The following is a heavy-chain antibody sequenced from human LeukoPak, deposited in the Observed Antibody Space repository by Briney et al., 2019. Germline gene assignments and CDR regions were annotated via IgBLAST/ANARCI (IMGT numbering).Heavy chain of an antibody. CDR3: ATFGGEGGFLHY. CDR1: GDFISGSY. CDR2: IYTTGTA. Sequence: SETLSLTCTVSGDFISGSYWSWIRQPAGKGLEWIGRIYTTGTANYNPSLTSRVTMSVDTSKKQLSLKLNSVTAADTAVYYCATFGGEGGFLHYWGQGILVAVSS. J-gene: IGHJ4*02. D-gene: IGHD4-23*01. V-gene: IGHV4-4*07.